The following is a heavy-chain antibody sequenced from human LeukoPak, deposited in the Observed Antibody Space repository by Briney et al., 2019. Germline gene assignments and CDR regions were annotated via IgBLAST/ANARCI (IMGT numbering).Heavy chain of an antibody. CDR2: IRYDGSNK. Sequence: GGSLRLSCAASGFTFSSYGMHWVRQAPGKGLEWVAFIRYDGSNKYYADSVKGRFTISRDNSKNTLYLQMNSLRAEDTAVYYCARDWMATISYYFDYWGQGTLVTVSS. CDR1: GFTFSSYG. V-gene: IGHV3-30*02. D-gene: IGHD5-24*01. J-gene: IGHJ4*02. CDR3: ARDWMATISYYFDY.